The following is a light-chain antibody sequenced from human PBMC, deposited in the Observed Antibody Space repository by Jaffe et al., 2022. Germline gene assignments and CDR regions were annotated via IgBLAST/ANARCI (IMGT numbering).Light chain of an antibody. V-gene: IGKV1-39*01. Sequence: DIQMTQSPSSLSASVGDRVTITCRASQNIDNYLNWYQQKGGKAPKLLIFAASRLQRGVPSRFSGGGSGTDFTLTVSSLQPEDFATYYCQEAYSAPFTFGPGTKVDFK. CDR1: QNIDNY. J-gene: IGKJ3*01. CDR2: AAS. CDR3: QEAYSAPFT.